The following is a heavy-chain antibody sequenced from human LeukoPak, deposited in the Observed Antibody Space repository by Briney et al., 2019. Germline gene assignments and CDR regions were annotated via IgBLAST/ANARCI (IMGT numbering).Heavy chain of an antibody. V-gene: IGHV3-30*03. D-gene: IGHD2/OR15-2a*01. J-gene: IGHJ4*02. CDR3: ARGCASQYCFIIDF. CDR2: ISTDGNNE. CDR1: GFSFNSHA. Sequence: GRSLRLSCAASGFSFNSHAMHWVRQAPGKGLEWVSIISTDGNNEDYVDSVRGRFTISRDNSKNTLYLQMNSLRAEDTAGYYCARGCASQYCFIIDFWGQGTLVTVSS.